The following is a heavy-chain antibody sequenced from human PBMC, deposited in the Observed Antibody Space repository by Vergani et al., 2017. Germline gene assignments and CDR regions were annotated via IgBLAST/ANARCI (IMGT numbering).Heavy chain of an antibody. V-gene: IGHV3-33*06. CDR1: SFKLGDYG. J-gene: IGHJ4*02. D-gene: IGHD4-17*01. Sequence: QVQLVESGGGVVQPGRSLRLSCTPSSFKLGDYGMHWVRQAPGRGLEWVSMTWYEGNNNYYADSVKGRFTISKDTSKNTLYLQMNSLRGDDTAVYYCAKDGRENSDYGYFDYWGQGTLVTVSS. CDR2: TWYEGNNN. CDR3: AKDGRENSDYGYFDY.